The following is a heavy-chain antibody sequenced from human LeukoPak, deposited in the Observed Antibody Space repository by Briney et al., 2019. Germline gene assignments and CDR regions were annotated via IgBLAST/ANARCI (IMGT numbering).Heavy chain of an antibody. D-gene: IGHD6-19*01. V-gene: IGHV3-23*01. CDR2: ISGSGGST. CDR1: GFTFSSYA. Sequence: PGGSLRLSCAASGFTFSSYAMSWVRQAPGKGLEWVSAISGSGGSTYYAGSVKGRFTISRDNSKNTLYLQMNSLRAEDTAVYYCAKVRSGWYYFDYWGQGTLVTVSS. J-gene: IGHJ4*02. CDR3: AKVRSGWYYFDY.